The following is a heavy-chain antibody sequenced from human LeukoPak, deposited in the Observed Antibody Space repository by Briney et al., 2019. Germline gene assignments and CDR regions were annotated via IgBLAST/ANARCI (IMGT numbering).Heavy chain of an antibody. V-gene: IGHV1-2*02. D-gene: IGHD6-13*01. CDR2: INPNSGGT. J-gene: IGHJ3*01. CDR3: ASSSSWYSAFDF. Sequence: ASVKVSCKASGYTFTGYYMHWVRQAPGQGLEWMGWINPNSGGTNYPQKFQGRVTMTRDTSISTAYMELSRLRSDDTAVYYRASSSSWYSAFDFWGQGTMVTVSS. CDR1: GYTFTGYY.